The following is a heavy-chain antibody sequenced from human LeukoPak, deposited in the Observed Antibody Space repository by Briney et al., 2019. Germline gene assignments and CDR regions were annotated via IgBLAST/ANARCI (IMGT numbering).Heavy chain of an antibody. D-gene: IGHD5-12*01. CDR1: GYTFASYA. CDR3: ARGWGYDLNYYYYGMDV. Sequence: ASVRVSCKASGYTFASYAMNWVRQAPGQGLEWMGWINTNTGNPTYARGFTGRFVFSLDTSVSTAYLQISSLKAEDTAVYYCARGWGYDLNYYYYGMDVWGQGTTVTVSS. J-gene: IGHJ6*02. CDR2: INTNTGNP. V-gene: IGHV7-4-1*02.